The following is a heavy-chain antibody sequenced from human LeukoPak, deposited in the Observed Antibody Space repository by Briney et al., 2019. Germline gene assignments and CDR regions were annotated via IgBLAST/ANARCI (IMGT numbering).Heavy chain of an antibody. D-gene: IGHD3-3*01. V-gene: IGHV3-30*02. CDR2: IRFDGSNK. Sequence: PGGSLRLSCAASGFTFSSYAMSWVRQAPGKGLEWVAFIRFDGSNKYYADSVKGRFTISRDNSKNTLYLQMNSLRAEDTAVYYCAKDFYRGITIFGVVDYWGQGTPVTVSS. J-gene: IGHJ4*02. CDR1: GFTFSSYA. CDR3: AKDFYRGITIFGVVDY.